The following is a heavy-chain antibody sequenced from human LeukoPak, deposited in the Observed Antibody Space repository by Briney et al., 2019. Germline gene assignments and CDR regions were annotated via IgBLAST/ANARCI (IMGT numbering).Heavy chain of an antibody. D-gene: IGHD5-24*01. CDR3: ARHRAEMATITDDTFDM. V-gene: IGHV3-23*01. J-gene: IGHJ3*02. CDR1: GITLSNYG. CDR2: ISDSGGRT. Sequence: PGGSLRLSCAVSGITLSNYGMSWVRQAPGKGLEWVAGISDSGGRTNYADSVKGRFTISRDNPKNTLYLQMNSLRAEDTAVYYCARHRAEMATITDDTFDMWGQGTMVTVSS.